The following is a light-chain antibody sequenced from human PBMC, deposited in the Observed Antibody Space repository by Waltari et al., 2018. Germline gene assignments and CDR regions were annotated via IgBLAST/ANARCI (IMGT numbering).Light chain of an antibody. V-gene: IGLV3-1*01. CDR1: QLGEKY. CDR3: QAWDNTVV. J-gene: IGLJ2*01. Sequence: SYALTQPPSVSVSPGQTASITCSGAQLGEKYVYWYQQRPGQSPALIIYEDNKRPSGIPERISGSNSGNTATLTISGTQAMDEAEYYCQAWDNTVVFGGGTKLTVL. CDR2: EDN.